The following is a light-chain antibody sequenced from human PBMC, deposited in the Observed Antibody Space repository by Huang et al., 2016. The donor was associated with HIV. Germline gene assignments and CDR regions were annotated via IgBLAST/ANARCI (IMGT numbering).Light chain of an antibody. CDR1: QSVRSSS. J-gene: IGKJ4*01. CDR2: GAS. Sequence: EIVLTQSPGTLSLSPGERATLSCRDSQSVRSSSLAWYQQKPGQSPRLLIFGASNRATAIPDRFSGSGSATDFTLTISRLEPEDFAVYYCQQYGSSPLTFGGGTKVEIK. V-gene: IGKV3-20*01. CDR3: QQYGSSPLT.